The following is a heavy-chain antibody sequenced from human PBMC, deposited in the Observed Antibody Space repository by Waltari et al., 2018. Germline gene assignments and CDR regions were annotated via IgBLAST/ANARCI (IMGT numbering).Heavy chain of an antibody. V-gene: IGHV3-53*01. Sequence: EVQLVESGGDLIQPGGSLRLSCAASGLVVSRSFVAWVRQAPGKGLEWVSILYGGGDPHFADSVKGRFTISRDDSRNTVYLQMNSLRAEDAALYYCASGTATVSFEFWGQGTQVTVSS. J-gene: IGHJ4*02. CDR1: GLVVSRSF. CDR3: ASGTATVSFEF. D-gene: IGHD1-1*01. CDR2: LYGGGDP.